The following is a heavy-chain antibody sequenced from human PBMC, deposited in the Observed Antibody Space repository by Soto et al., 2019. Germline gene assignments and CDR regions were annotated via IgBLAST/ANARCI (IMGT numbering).Heavy chain of an antibody. V-gene: IGHV3-30-3*01. D-gene: IGHD3-10*01. CDR3: ARGTRGGRITMVRAEIYYYYGMDV. CDR1: GFTFSSYA. J-gene: IGHJ6*02. CDR2: ISYDASNK. Sequence: QVQLVESGGGVVQPGRSLRLSCAASGFTFSSYAMHWVRQAPGKGLEWVAVISYDASNKYYADSVKGRFTISRDNSKNTLYLQMNSLRAEDTAVYYCARGTRGGRITMVRAEIYYYYGMDVWGQGTTVTVSS.